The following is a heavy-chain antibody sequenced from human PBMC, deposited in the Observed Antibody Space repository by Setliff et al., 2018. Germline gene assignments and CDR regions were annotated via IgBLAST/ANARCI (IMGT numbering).Heavy chain of an antibody. D-gene: IGHD6-19*01. V-gene: IGHV3-49*02. Sequence: WVRQAPGKGLEWVGFIRSKAYGGTTEYAASVKGRFTISRDDSESIAYLQMNSLKTEDAAVYYCIRLSSSAYYYMDTWGKGTTVTVSS. CDR2: IRSKAYGGTT. CDR3: IRLSSSAYYYMDT. J-gene: IGHJ6*03.